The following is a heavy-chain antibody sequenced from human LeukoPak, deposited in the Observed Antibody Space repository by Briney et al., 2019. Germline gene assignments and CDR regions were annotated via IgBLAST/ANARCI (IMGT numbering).Heavy chain of an antibody. V-gene: IGHV3-66*01. CDR1: GFTVSSSY. CDR2: IYSGGST. D-gene: IGHD6-13*01. Sequence: GGSLRLSCAASGFTVSSSYMSWVRQAPGKGLEWVSVIYSGGSTYYADSVKGRFTISRDNSKNTLYLQMNSLRAEDTAVYYCARDSIAAAGTDYWGQGTLVTVSS. CDR3: ARDSIAAAGTDY. J-gene: IGHJ4*02.